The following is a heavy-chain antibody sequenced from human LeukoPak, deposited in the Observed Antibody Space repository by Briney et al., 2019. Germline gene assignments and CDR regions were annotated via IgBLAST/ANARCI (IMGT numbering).Heavy chain of an antibody. CDR3: ARDAPNYCSSTSCYRGYYYYMDV. CDR1: GGSISSYY. J-gene: IGHJ6*03. Sequence: PSEALSLTCTVSGGSISSYYWSWIRQPAGKGLEWIGRIYTSGSTNYNPSLKSRVTMSVDTSKSQFSLKLSSVTAADTAVYYCARDAPNYCSSTSCYRGYYYYMDVWGKGTTVTVSS. V-gene: IGHV4-4*07. CDR2: IYTSGST. D-gene: IGHD2-2*02.